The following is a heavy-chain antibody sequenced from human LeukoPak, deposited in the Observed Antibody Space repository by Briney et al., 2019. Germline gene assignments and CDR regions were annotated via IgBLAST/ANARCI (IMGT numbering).Heavy chain of an antibody. V-gene: IGHV3-48*02. CDR1: GFTFSNFG. CDR2: ISGSGDTM. CDR3: ARFRGIYYFFDY. Sequence: GGSLRLSCAASGFTFSNFGLSWVRQAPGKGLEWVSYISGSGDTMYYADSVKGRFTISRDNAQNSLYLQMNSLRDEDTAVYYCARFRGIYYFFDYWGQGTLVTVSS. D-gene: IGHD1-26*01. J-gene: IGHJ4*02.